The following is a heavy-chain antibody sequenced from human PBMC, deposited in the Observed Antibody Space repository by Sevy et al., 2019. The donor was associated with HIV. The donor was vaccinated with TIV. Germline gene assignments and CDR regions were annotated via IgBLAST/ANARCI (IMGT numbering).Heavy chain of an antibody. D-gene: IGHD3-3*01. CDR1: GFIVTSHD. V-gene: IGHV3-53*01. Sequence: GGSLRLSCAASGFIVTSHDMAWVRQAPGKGLEWVSSIYTGGGTYYADAAKGRFTISRDNSKNTLYLQMNSLSAEDTAFYYCARVPRYDEPYYFDYWGQGALVTVSS. CDR3: ARVPRYDEPYYFDY. J-gene: IGHJ4*02. CDR2: IYTGGGT.